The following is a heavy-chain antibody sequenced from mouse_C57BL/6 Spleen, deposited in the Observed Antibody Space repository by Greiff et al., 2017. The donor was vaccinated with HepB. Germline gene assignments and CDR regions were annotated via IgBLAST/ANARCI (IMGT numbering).Heavy chain of an antibody. CDR1: GYAFSSYW. D-gene: IGHD1-1*01. CDR3: ARSWDYYGSSYGYFDV. J-gene: IGHJ1*03. CDR2: IYPGDGDT. Sequence: QVQLQQSGAELVKPGASVKISCKASGYAFSSYWMNWVKQRPGKGLEWIGQIYPGDGDTNYNGKFKGKATLTADKSSSTAYMQLSSLTSEDSAVYFCARSWDYYGSSYGYFDVWGTGTTVTVSS. V-gene: IGHV1-80*01.